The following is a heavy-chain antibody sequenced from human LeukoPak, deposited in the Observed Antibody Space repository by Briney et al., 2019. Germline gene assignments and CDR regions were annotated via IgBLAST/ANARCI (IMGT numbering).Heavy chain of an antibody. CDR2: ISSSGSTI. CDR3: AKELDYYDSSGYYPYFDY. CDR1: GFTFSSYE. V-gene: IGHV3-48*03. J-gene: IGHJ4*02. D-gene: IGHD3-22*01. Sequence: GGSLRLSCAASGFTFSSYEMNWVRQAPGKGLEWVSYISSSGSTIYYADSVKGRFTISRDNSKNTLYLQMNSLRAEDTAVYYCAKELDYYDSSGYYPYFDYWGQGTLVTVSS.